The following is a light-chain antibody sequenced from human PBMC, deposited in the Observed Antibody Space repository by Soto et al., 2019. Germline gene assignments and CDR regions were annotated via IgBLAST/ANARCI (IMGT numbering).Light chain of an antibody. CDR1: SSDVGGYNC. Sequence: QAVLTQPPSASGSPGQSVTISCTGTSSDVGGYNCVSWYQQHPGKAPKLMIYGVTKRPSGVPDRFSGSKSGNTASLTVSGLQAEVEADYYCSSYAGSNHFVFGTGTKVTVL. J-gene: IGLJ1*01. CDR3: SSYAGSNHFV. CDR2: GVT. V-gene: IGLV2-8*01.